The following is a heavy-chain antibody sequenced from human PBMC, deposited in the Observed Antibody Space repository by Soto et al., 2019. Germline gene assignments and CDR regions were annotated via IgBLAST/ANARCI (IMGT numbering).Heavy chain of an antibody. Sequence: GESLKISCAASGFTFSSYAMHWVRQAPGKGLEWVAVIWYDGGYKYSGDSIKGRFTISRDNSKNTLYLQMNSLKADDTAVYYCARDHRGDSMDYWGQGALVTVSS. V-gene: IGHV3-33*01. CDR3: ARDHRGDSMDY. J-gene: IGHJ4*02. CDR2: IWYDGGYK. D-gene: IGHD3-10*01. CDR1: GFTFSSYA.